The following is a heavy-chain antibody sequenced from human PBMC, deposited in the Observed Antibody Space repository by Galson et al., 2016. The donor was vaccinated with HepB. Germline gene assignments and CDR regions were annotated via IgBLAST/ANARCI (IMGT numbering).Heavy chain of an antibody. Sequence: SLRLSCAASGFTFSNYAMTWVRQAPGKGLEWVSGISGGGRNTYYADSVKGRFTISRDNSNNTLYLQMNSLRAEDTAIYYCAKDGAPFHFFDGVTFDCWGRGTLVTVSS. CDR3: AKDGAPFHFFDGVTFDC. V-gene: IGHV3-23*01. CDR2: ISGGGRNT. J-gene: IGHJ4*02. CDR1: GFTFSNYA. D-gene: IGHD3-3*02.